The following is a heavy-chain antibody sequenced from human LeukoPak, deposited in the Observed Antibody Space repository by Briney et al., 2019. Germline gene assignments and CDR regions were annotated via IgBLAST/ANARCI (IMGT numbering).Heavy chain of an antibody. D-gene: IGHD2-2*01. J-gene: IGHJ5*01. V-gene: IGHV4-4*07. CDR3: ARGGRCSSTSCWFQFDS. CDR2: IYTSGST. Sequence: PSETLSLTCTVSGGSISSYYWSWIRQPAGKGLEWIGRIYTSGSTNYNPSLKSRVTMSVDTSKNQFSLKLSSVTAADTAVYYCARGGRCSSTSCWFQFDSWGQGTLVTVSS. CDR1: GGSISSYY.